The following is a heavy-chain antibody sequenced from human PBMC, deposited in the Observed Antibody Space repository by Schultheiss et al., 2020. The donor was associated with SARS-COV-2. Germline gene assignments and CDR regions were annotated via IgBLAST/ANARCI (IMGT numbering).Heavy chain of an antibody. Sequence: GGSLRLSCAAFGFTLSDHYVDWVRQAPGKGLEWVSYISRSSRAIYYADSVKGRFTVSRDNAKNSLYLQMNSLRAEDTAVYYCARDSGSSSWLYFDYWGNGTLVTVSS. D-gene: IGHD6-13*01. V-gene: IGHV3-48*01. CDR2: ISRSSRAI. CDR1: GFTLSDHY. J-gene: IGHJ4*01. CDR3: ARDSGSSSWLYFDY.